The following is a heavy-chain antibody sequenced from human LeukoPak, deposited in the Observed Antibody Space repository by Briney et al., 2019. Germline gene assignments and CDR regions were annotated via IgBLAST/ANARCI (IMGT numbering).Heavy chain of an antibody. CDR1: GYSFTNYW. D-gene: IGHD3-10*01. CDR2: IFPGDSDT. V-gene: IGHV5-51*01. J-gene: IGHJ4*02. Sequence: GESLKISCKASGYSFTNYWIGWVRQRPGKGLEWMGIIFPGDSDTTYSPSFQGQVTISADKSISTAYLQWSSLKASDTAIYYCARHDGSGSYFDYWGQGTLVTVSS. CDR3: ARHDGSGSYFDY.